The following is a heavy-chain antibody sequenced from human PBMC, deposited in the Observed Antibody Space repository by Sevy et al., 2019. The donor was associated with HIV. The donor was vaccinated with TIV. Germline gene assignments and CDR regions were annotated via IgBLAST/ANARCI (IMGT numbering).Heavy chain of an antibody. CDR2: ISTSGSII. CDR3: AREDGSRQYFQY. CDR1: GFTFSSYV. V-gene: IGHV3-48*03. Sequence: GGSLRLSCVASGFTFSSYVMNWVRQAPGKGLEWVSRISTSGSIIHYEDSVKGRFTISRDNAKNSLYLQMNSLRAEDTAVYYCAREDGSRQYFQYWGQGTLVTVSS. J-gene: IGHJ1*01. D-gene: IGHD6-13*01.